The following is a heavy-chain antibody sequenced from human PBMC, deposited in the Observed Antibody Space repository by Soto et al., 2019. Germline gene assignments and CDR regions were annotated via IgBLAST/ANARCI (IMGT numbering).Heavy chain of an antibody. Sequence: ETLSPTFTVPGGSISRCSYYWGAVRQPPGKWLEWIGSIYYSGNAYYNPSLKSRVAVSVDTSKNQFSLKVTSVTATDTAVYYCARHKDTSSRYLLPDFWGQGTLVTVSS. CDR3: ARHKDTSSRYLLPDF. J-gene: IGHJ4*01. V-gene: IGHV4-39*01. CDR1: GGSISRCSYY. CDR2: IYYSGNA. D-gene: IGHD6-13*01.